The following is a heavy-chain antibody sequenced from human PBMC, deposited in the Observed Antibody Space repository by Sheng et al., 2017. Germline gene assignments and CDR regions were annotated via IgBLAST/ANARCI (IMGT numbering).Heavy chain of an antibody. CDR1: GFTFSNAW. Sequence: EVQLVESGGGLVKPGGSLRLSCAASGFTFSNAWMSWVRQAPGKGLEWVGRIKSKTDGGTTDYAAPVKGRFTISRDDSKNTLYLQMNSLKTEDTAVYYCTTEGPYSSSWYEYDYWGQGTLVTVSS. V-gene: IGHV3-15*01. J-gene: IGHJ4*02. CDR3: TTEGPYSSSWYEYDY. CDR2: IKSKTDGGTT. D-gene: IGHD6-13*01.